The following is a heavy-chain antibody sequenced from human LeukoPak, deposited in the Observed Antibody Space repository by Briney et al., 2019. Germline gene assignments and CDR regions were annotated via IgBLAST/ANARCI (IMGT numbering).Heavy chain of an antibody. D-gene: IGHD6-19*01. J-gene: IGHJ4*02. CDR3: ARESSGWYELDY. CDR1: GYTFTSYY. CDR2: INPSGGST. V-gene: IGHV1-46*01. Sequence: ASVKVPCKASGYTFTSYYMHWVRQAPGQGLEWMGIINPSGGSTSYAQKFQGRVTMTRDTSTSTVYMELSSLRSEDTAVYYCARESSGWYELDYWGQGTLVTVSS.